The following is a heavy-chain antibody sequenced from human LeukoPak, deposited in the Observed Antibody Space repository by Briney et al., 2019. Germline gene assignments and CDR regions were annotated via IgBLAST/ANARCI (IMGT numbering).Heavy chain of an antibody. V-gene: IGHV1-2*02. CDR3: ARGGWYSDSGYFDY. CDR2: INPNSGGT. Sequence: ASVKVSCKASGYTFTGYYMHWVRQAPGQGLEWIGWINPNSGGTNYAQKFQGRVTMTRDTSISTAYMELSRLRSDDTAVYYCARGGWYSDSGYFDYWGQGTLVTVSS. CDR1: GYTFTGYY. J-gene: IGHJ4*02. D-gene: IGHD3-22*01.